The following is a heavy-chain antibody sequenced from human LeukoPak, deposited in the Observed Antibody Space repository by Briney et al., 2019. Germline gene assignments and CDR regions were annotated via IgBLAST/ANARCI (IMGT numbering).Heavy chain of an antibody. J-gene: IGHJ4*02. CDR2: IYYSGST. V-gene: IGHV4-59*01. CDR1: GGSISSYY. CDR3: ARAGGITMVRGTIDY. Sequence: SETLSLTCTVSGGSISSYYWSWIRQPPGKGLEWIGYIYYSGSTNYNPSLKSRVTISVDTSKNQFSLKLSSVTAADTAVYYCARAGGITMVRGTIDYWGQGTLVTVSS. D-gene: IGHD3-10*01.